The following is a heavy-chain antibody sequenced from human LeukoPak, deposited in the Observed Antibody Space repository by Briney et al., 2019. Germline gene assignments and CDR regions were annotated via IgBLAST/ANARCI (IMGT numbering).Heavy chain of an antibody. D-gene: IGHD6-19*01. CDR2: IGTDGTTT. V-gene: IGHV3-74*01. Sequence: GGSLRLSCVASGFTFNTYWIHWVRQGPGKGLVWVSLIGTDGTTTTYADSVKGRFTVSRDNAKNTLYLQMNSLRAEDTAVYYCARDVSGWYHNFDYWGQGTLVTVSS. CDR1: GFTFNTYW. CDR3: ARDVSGWYHNFDY. J-gene: IGHJ4*02.